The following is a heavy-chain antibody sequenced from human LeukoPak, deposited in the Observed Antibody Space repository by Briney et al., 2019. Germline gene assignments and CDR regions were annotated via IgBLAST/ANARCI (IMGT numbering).Heavy chain of an antibody. D-gene: IGHD1-26*01. Sequence: SGGSLRLSCAASGFTFSSYSMNWVRQAPGKGLEWVSYISSSSSTIYYADSVKGRFTISRDNAKNSLYLQMNSLRAEDTAVYYCATWGQVGATNLFDYWGQGTLVTVSS. CDR3: ATWGQVGATNLFDY. CDR2: ISSSSSTI. J-gene: IGHJ4*02. V-gene: IGHV3-48*01. CDR1: GFTFSSYS.